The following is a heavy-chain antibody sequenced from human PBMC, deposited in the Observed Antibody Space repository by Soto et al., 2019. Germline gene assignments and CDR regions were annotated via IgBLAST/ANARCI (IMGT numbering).Heavy chain of an antibody. CDR2: ISYDGSNK. D-gene: IGHD3-22*01. CDR1: GFTFSSYG. V-gene: IGHV3-30*18. Sequence: GGSLRLSCAASGFTFSSYGMHWVRQAPGKGLEWVAVISYDGSNKYYADSVKGRFTISRDNYKNTLYLQMNSLRAEDTAVYYCAKDTYYYDSSGEFDYWGQGTLVTVSS. J-gene: IGHJ4*02. CDR3: AKDTYYYDSSGEFDY.